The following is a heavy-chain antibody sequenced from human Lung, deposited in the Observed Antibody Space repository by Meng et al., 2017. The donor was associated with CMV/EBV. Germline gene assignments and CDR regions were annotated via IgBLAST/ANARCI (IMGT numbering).Heavy chain of an antibody. J-gene: IGHJ6*02. CDR3: ARNNCSSTSCYSLYYYGMDV. V-gene: IGHV3-53*01. Sequence: GESXKISCAAPGFTVSSNYMSWVRQAPGKGLEWVSVIYRGGSTYYADSVKGRFTISRDNSKNTLYLQMNSLRAEDTAVYYWARNNCSSTSCYSLYYYGMDVXGQGXTVTVSS. CDR2: IYRGGST. D-gene: IGHD2-2*01. CDR1: GFTVSSNY.